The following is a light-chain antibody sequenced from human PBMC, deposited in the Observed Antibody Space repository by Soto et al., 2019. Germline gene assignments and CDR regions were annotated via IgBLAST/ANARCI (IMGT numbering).Light chain of an antibody. CDR2: DVT. V-gene: IGLV2-14*01. CDR1: SSDVGGYNF. J-gene: IGLJ1*01. CDR3: SSYTRISSYV. Sequence: QSVLTRPAYVTGAPGQSITISSKGTSSDVGGYNFVSRYQQHPDKAPKLMIYDVTNRPSGVSNRFSGSKSGNTASLTISGLQAEDEADYYCSSYTRISSYVFVTGTKVTVL.